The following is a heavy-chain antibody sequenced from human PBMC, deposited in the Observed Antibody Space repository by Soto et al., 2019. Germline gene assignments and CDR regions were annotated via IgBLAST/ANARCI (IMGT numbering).Heavy chain of an antibody. Sequence: GGSLRLSCAASGFTFSSYAMSWVRQAPGKGLEWVSAISGSGGSTYYADSVKGRFTISRDNSKNTLYLQMNSLRAEDTAVYYCAKGQGYYGSGSYWTFDYWGQGTLVTVSS. D-gene: IGHD3-10*01. J-gene: IGHJ4*02. CDR1: GFTFSSYA. V-gene: IGHV3-23*01. CDR2: ISGSGGST. CDR3: AKGQGYYGSGSYWTFDY.